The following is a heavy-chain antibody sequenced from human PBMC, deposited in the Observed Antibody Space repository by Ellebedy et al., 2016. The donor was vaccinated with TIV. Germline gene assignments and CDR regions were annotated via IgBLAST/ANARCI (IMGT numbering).Heavy chain of an antibody. CDR2: ISYDGGDK. CDR1: GFPFNTYA. Sequence: PGGSLRLSCAASGFPFNTYAMVWVRQAPGKGLEWLAAISYDGGDKYFADSVKGRFTISRDNFKLYLQMNSLRAEDTAVYYCARSVRSGGSYDIFDYWGQGTLVTVSS. J-gene: IGHJ4*02. V-gene: IGHV3-30-3*01. CDR3: ARSVRSGGSYDIFDY. D-gene: IGHD1-26*01.